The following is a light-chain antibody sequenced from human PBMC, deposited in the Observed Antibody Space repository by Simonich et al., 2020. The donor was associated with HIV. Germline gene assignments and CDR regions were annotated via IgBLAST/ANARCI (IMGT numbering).Light chain of an antibody. CDR3: QQSYRTPRT. Sequence: DIQLTQSPSFLSASVGDRVTIPCRASQGISSYLAWYQQKPGKAPKLLIYAASTLQSGVPSRFSGSGSGTEFTLTISSLQPEDFATYYCQQSYRTPRTFGQGTKLEIK. J-gene: IGKJ2*01. CDR1: QGISSY. V-gene: IGKV1-9*01. CDR2: AAS.